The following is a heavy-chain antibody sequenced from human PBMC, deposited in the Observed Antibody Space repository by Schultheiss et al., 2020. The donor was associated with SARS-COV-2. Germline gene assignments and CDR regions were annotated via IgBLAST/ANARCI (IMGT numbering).Heavy chain of an antibody. CDR1: GFTFSSYA. CDR3: ARARGYSYGPFDY. Sequence: GGSLRLSCAASGFTFSSYAMSWVRQAPGKGLEWVSAISGSGGSTYYADSVKGRFTISRDNAKNSLYLQMNSLRAEDTAVYYCARARGYSYGPFDYWGQGTLVTVSS. D-gene: IGHD5-18*01. CDR2: ISGSGGST. J-gene: IGHJ4*02. V-gene: IGHV3-23*01.